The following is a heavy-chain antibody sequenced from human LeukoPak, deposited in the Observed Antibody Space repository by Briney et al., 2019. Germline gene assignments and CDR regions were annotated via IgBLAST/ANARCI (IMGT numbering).Heavy chain of an antibody. CDR2: IYPGDSDT. V-gene: IGHV5-51*01. D-gene: IGHD6-19*01. CDR1: GYNFSTYW. CDR3: AKSAPGIAVIGFDY. J-gene: IGHJ4*02. Sequence: GASLKISCEASGYNFSTYWIAWVRQMPGKGLEWMGIIYPGDSDTTYSPSFQGQVTISADKSISTSCLHWSSLKASDTAMYYCAKSAPGIAVIGFDYWGQGTPVSVSS.